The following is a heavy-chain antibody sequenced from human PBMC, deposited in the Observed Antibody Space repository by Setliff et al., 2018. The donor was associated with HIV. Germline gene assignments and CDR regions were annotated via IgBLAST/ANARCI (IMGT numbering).Heavy chain of an antibody. D-gene: IGHD1-26*01. CDR2: LNDSGST. Sequence: SSETLSLTCAVYGGSFSDYHWSWIRQAPRKRLEWIGELNDSGSTTYNPSVKSRVTISVDTSKNQFSLELISVTAADTAVYYCAGGPGTTSIDYWAQGTLVTVSS. V-gene: IGHV4-34*01. J-gene: IGHJ4*02. CDR3: AGGPGTTSIDY. CDR1: GGSFSDYH.